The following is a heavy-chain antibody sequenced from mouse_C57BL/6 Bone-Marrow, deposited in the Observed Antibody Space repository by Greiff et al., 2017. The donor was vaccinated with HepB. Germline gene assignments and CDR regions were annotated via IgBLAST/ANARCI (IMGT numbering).Heavy chain of an antibody. CDR2: IYPVSGET. D-gene: IGHD2-5*01. CDR1: GYTFTDHI. CDR3: GRSYYSNPWYFDV. Sequence: QVHVKQSGAELASPGASVTLSCKASGYTFTDHIMNWVKKRPGQGLEWIGRIYPVSGETNYNQKFMGKATFSVDRSSSTVYMVLNSLTSEDPAVYYCGRSYYSNPWYFDVWGTGTTVTVSS. J-gene: IGHJ1*03. V-gene: IGHV1-11*01.